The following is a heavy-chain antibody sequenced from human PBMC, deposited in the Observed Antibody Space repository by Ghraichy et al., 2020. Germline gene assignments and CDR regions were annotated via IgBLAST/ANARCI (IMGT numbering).Heavy chain of an antibody. V-gene: IGHV1-69*06. D-gene: IGHD6-13*01. Sequence: SVKVSCKASGGTFSSYAISWVRQAPGQGLEWMGGIIPIFGTANYAQKFQGRVTITADKSTSTAYMELSSLRSEDTAVYYCARDRRVRYSSSWYCESFDYWGQGTLVTVSS. CDR1: GGTFSSYA. CDR3: ARDRRVRYSSSWYCESFDY. CDR2: IIPIFGTA. J-gene: IGHJ4*02.